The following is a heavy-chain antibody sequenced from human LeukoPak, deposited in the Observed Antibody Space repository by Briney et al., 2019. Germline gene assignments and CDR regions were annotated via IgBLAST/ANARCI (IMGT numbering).Heavy chain of an antibody. D-gene: IGHD3-10*01. J-gene: IGHJ4*02. CDR2: INEDGSET. CDR3: ASLWFGGL. CDR1: SFKFAKYW. Sequence: GGSLGLSCGASSFKFAKYWMTWVRQVPGKGLEWVASINEDGSETYYGDFVEGRFVISRDNAEYSLSLQMNSLRGDDMAVYYCASLWFGGLWGQGALVTVSS. V-gene: IGHV3-7*01.